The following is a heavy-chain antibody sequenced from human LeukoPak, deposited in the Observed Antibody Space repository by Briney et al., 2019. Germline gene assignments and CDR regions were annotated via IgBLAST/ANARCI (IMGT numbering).Heavy chain of an antibody. Sequence: PGGSLRLSCAASGFTLSDHYVDWVRQAPGKGLEWVGRTRNKANSYTTEYAASVKGRFTISRDDSKNSLYLQMNSLKSEDTAVYYCARVHISRYNLDHWGQGTLVTVSS. V-gene: IGHV3-72*01. CDR1: GFTLSDHY. J-gene: IGHJ4*02. D-gene: IGHD1-1*01. CDR2: TRNKANSYTT. CDR3: ARVHISRYNLDH.